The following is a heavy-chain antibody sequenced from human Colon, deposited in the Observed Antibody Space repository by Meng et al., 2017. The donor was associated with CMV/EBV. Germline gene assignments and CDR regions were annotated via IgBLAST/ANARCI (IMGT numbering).Heavy chain of an antibody. V-gene: IGHV2-5*02. CDR2: IYWDDDN. Sequence: QITLKESGPTLVKPTQTPTLTCTFSGFSLRTPEVGVHWIRQPPGKALEWLALIYWDDDNQFRPSLKNRITITKDTSKNQVVLTMTNMDPVDTATYYCAHGRGWLTDYWGQGTLVTVSS. CDR3: AHGRGWLTDY. D-gene: IGHD6-19*01. J-gene: IGHJ4*02. CDR1: GFSLRTPEVG.